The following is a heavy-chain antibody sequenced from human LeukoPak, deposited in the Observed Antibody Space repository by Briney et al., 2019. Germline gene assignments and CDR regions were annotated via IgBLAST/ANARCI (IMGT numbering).Heavy chain of an antibody. CDR2: IYYSGST. CDR1: GGSISSYY. J-gene: IGHJ4*02. D-gene: IGHD5-18*01. CDR3: ARNSGYSSRPLFDY. Sequence: SETLSLTCTVSGGSISSYYWSWIRQLPGKGLEWIGYIYYSGSTNYNPSLKSRVTISVDTSKNQFSLKLSSVTAADTAVYYCARNSGYSSRPLFDYWGQGTLVTVSS. V-gene: IGHV4-59*01.